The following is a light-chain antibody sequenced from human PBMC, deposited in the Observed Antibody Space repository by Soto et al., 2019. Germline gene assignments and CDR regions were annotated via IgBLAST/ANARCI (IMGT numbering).Light chain of an antibody. CDR3: RQHSNCHPAT. CDR1: QNVNNY. CDR2: YAS. J-gene: IGKJ4*01. V-gene: IGKV3-11*01. Sequence: IVMTQSPATLSLSPGQRATLFCRASQNVNNYLAWYQQKPGQAPRLLIYYASGRATGIPTRFSGSGSGTDYTQPINSLEPEDASVYYCRQHSNCHPATFGGGTKVEIK.